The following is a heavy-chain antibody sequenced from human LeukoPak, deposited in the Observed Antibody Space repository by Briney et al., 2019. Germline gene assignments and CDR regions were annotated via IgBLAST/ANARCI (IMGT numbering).Heavy chain of an antibody. CDR2: IKQDGSEK. CDR3: ARGLSSGYPYYFDY. CDR1: GFTFSSYW. Sequence: GGSLRLSCAASGFTFSSYWMSWVRQAPGKGLEWVANIKQDGSEKYYVDSVKGRFTVSRDNAKNSLYLQMISLRAEDTAFYYCARGLSSGYPYYFDYWGQGTLVTVSS. V-gene: IGHV3-7*03. D-gene: IGHD3-22*01. J-gene: IGHJ4*02.